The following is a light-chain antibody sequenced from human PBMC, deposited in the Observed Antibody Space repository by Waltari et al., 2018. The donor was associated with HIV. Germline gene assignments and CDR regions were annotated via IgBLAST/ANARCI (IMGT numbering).Light chain of an antibody. V-gene: IGLV2-14*01. CDR3: CSYTAIHTLI. Sequence: QSALTQPASVSGSPGQSITLSCAGTTTDIGLFDPVSWYQQHPGRAPQLMIFGVYSRPSGVSSRFSGSKSGNTASLTISGLQAEDEANYYCCSYTAIHTLIFGGGTKLTVL. CDR2: GVY. CDR1: TTDIGLFDP. J-gene: IGLJ2*01.